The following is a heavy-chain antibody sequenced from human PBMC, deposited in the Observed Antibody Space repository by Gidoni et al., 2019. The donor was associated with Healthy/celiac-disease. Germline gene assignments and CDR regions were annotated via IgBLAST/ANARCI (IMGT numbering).Heavy chain of an antibody. CDR2: IIPIFGTA. CDR1: GGTFSSYA. J-gene: IGHJ6*02. V-gene: IGHV1-69*01. Sequence: QVQLVQSGAEVKKPGSSVKVSCKASGGTFSSYAISWVRQAPGQGLEWMGGIIPIFGTANYAQKFQGRVTIPADESTSTAYMELSSLRSEDTAVYYCARERVGCSGGGCYYYYYGMDVWGQGTTVTVSS. CDR3: ARERVGCSGGGCYYYYYGMDV. D-gene: IGHD2-15*01.